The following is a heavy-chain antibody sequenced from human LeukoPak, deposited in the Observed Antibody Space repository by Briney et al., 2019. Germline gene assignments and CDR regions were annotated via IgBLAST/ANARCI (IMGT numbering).Heavy chain of an antibody. D-gene: IGHD1-1*01. CDR1: GGSISSYY. CDR2: IYYSGST. Sequence: PSETLSLTCTVSGGSISSYYWSWIRQPPGKGLEWIGYIYYSGSTYYNPSLKSRVTMSVDTSKNQFSLKLSSVTAADTAVYYCARDVAGYPFDYWGQGTLVTVSS. J-gene: IGHJ4*02. V-gene: IGHV4-59*12. CDR3: ARDVAGYPFDY.